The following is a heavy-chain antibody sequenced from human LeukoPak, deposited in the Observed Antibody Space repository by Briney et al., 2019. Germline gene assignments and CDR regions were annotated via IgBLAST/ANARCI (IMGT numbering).Heavy chain of an antibody. V-gene: IGHV5-51*01. D-gene: IGHD2-15*01. J-gene: IGHJ4*02. Sequence: GESLKISCKGSGYSFTSYWIGWVRQMPGKGLEWMGIIYPGDSDTRYSPSFQGQVTISADKSIRTAYLQWSSLKASDTAVYYCATSTLGYCSGGACYSYYFDYWGQGTLVTVSS. CDR1: GYSFTSYW. CDR3: ATSTLGYCSGGACYSYYFDY. CDR2: IYPGDSDT.